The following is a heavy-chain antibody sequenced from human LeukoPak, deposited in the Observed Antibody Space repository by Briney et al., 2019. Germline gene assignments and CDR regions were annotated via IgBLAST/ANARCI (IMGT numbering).Heavy chain of an antibody. Sequence: SQTLSLTCTVSGGSISSGSYYWSWIRQPAGKGLEWVVRIYTSGSTNYNPSLKSRVTISVDTSKNQFSLKLTSVTAADTAVYYCARSGLTYYYDSSGYYYLGYWGQGTLVTVSS. J-gene: IGHJ4*02. D-gene: IGHD3-22*01. CDR1: GGSISSGSYY. V-gene: IGHV4-61*02. CDR2: IYTSGST. CDR3: ARSGLTYYYDSSGYYYLGY.